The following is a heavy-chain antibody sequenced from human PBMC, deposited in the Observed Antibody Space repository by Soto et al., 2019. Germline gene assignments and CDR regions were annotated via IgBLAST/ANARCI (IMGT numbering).Heavy chain of an antibody. CDR2: IYYSGST. CDR1: GGSISSSSYY. Sequence: SETLSLTCTVSGGSISSSSYYWGWIRQPPGKGLEWIGSIYYSGSTYYNPSLKSRVTISVDTSKNQFSLKLSSVTAADTAVYYCASGYCTNGVCFRYYYYMAFCAKGTSVIVSS. CDR3: ASGYCTNGVCFRYYYYMAF. D-gene: IGHD2-8*01. V-gene: IGHV4-39*01. J-gene: IGHJ6*03.